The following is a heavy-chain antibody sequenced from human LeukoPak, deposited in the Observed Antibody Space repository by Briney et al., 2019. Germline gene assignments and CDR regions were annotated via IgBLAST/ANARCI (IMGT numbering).Heavy chain of an antibody. J-gene: IGHJ6*02. Sequence: ASVKVSCKASGYSLTTYYMHWVRQAPGQGLEWMGIINPSGGSTSYAQKFQGRVTMTRDTSTSTVYMELSSLRSEDTAVYYCARDGGYCSGGSCRDYYYYGMDVWGQGTTVTVSS. CDR1: GYSLTTYY. V-gene: IGHV1-46*01. D-gene: IGHD2-15*01. CDR2: INPSGGST. CDR3: ARDGGYCSGGSCRDYYYYGMDV.